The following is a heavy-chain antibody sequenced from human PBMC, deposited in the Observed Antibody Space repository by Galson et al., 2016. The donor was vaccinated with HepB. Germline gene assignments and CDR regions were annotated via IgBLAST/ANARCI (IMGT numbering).Heavy chain of an antibody. Sequence: ETLSLTCTVSGGSISNNYYWGWIRQPPGKGLEWIGSLHHGGTTYYNPSLKSRFTLSVDMSKNQFSLNLRSVTAADTAVYYCARHALLGAKDFHNWGQGTLVTVSS. V-gene: IGHV4-39*01. CDR1: GGSISNNYY. D-gene: IGHD1-26*01. CDR2: LHHGGTT. J-gene: IGHJ4*02. CDR3: ARHALLGAKDFHN.